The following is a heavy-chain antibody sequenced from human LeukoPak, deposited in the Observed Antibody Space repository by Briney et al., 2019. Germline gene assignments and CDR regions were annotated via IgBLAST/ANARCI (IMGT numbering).Heavy chain of an antibody. Sequence: GGSMRLSCAASGFIFSDYYMSWIRQAPGKGLEWVSFISDGGRPLHYADSVKGRFTISRDNAKNSLYLQMNSLRDEDTAVYFCARRYCTPSSCYSDYWGQGALVTVSS. CDR2: ISDGGRPL. J-gene: IGHJ4*02. CDR1: GFIFSDYY. CDR3: ARRYCTPSSCYSDY. V-gene: IGHV3-11*01. D-gene: IGHD2-8*01.